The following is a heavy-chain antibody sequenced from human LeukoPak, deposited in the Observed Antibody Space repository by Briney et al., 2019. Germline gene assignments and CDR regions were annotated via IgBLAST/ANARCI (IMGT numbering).Heavy chain of an antibody. CDR1: GYSISSGYY. V-gene: IGHV4-38-2*02. D-gene: IGHD3-9*01. J-gene: IGHJ5*02. Sequence: PSETLSLTCTVSGYSISSGYYWGWIRQPPGKGLEWIGSIYHSGSTYYNPSLKSRVTISVDTSKNQFSLKLSSVTAADTAVYYCARGEYYDILTGYYKKNWFDPWGQGTLVTVSS. CDR2: IYHSGST. CDR3: ARGEYYDILTGYYKKNWFDP.